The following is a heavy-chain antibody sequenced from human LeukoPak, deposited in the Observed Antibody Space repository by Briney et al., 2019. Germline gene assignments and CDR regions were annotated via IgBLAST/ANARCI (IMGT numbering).Heavy chain of an antibody. CDR3: ASQMSGTSVSY. J-gene: IGHJ4*02. V-gene: IGHV4-4*08. CDR2: INNSGGT. CDR1: GDSISRYY. Sequence: SETLSLTCTVSGDSISRYYWSWIRQPPGKGLEWIGYINNSGGTSYNPSLKSRVTISLDTSKNQFSLKLNSVTTTDTAVYYCASQMSGTSVSYWGQGTLVTVSS. D-gene: IGHD2-2*01.